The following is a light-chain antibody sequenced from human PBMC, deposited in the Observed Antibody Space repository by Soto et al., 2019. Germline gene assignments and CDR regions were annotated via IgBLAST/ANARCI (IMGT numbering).Light chain of an antibody. V-gene: IGKV1-9*01. CDR1: QAISSY. J-gene: IGKJ4*01. Sequence: DIQLTQSPSFLSASVGDRVTITCRASQAISSYLAWYQQEPGEAPKLLLFAASTLQSGVPSRFSGSGSGAEFTLTISSLQPEDSAVYFCQQLYRFPLTFGGGSTVEIK. CDR3: QQLYRFPLT. CDR2: AAS.